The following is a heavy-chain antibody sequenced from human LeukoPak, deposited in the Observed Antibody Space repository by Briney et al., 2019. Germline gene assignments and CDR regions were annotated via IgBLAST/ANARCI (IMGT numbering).Heavy chain of an antibody. CDR1: GGSISTSAFY. CDR2: IYDSGNE. D-gene: IGHD2/OR15-2a*01. J-gene: IGHJ6*03. Sequence: SETLSLTCTVSGGSISTSAFYWGWIRQPPGKGLEWIGSIYDSGNEFYNPSLKSRVTISADTSKNQFSLKLNSVTAADAAMYYCARQISDYYYYYMDVWGEGITVTVSS. V-gene: IGHV4-39*01. CDR3: ARQISDYYYYYMDV.